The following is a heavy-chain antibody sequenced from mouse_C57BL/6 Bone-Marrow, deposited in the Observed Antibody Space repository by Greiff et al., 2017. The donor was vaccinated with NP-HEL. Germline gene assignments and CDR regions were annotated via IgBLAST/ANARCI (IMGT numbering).Heavy chain of an antibody. D-gene: IGHD2-1*01. CDR3: ARYLYGNSFAY. J-gene: IGHJ3*01. V-gene: IGHV1-54*01. CDR2: INPGSGGT. CDR1: GYAFTNYL. Sequence: QVQLQQSGAELVRPGTSVKVSCKASGYAFTNYLIEWVKQRPGQGLEWIGVINPGSGGTNYNEKFKGKATLTADKSSSTAYMQLSSLTSEDSAVYFCARYLYGNSFAYWGQGTLVTVSA.